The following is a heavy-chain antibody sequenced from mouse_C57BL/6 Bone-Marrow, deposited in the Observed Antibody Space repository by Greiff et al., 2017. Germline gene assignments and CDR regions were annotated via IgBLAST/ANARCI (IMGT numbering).Heavy chain of an antibody. CDR3: ARRNYYYTMCY. Sequence: QVQLQQSGAELARPGASVKMSCKASGYTFTSYTMHWVKQRPGQGLEWIGYINPSSGYTKYNQKFKDKATLTADKSSSTAYMRLSSLTSEDSAVXYCARRNYYYTMCYRGQRTSVTISS. V-gene: IGHV1-4*01. CDR1: GYTFTSYT. D-gene: IGHD1-1*01. CDR2: INPSSGYT. J-gene: IGHJ4*01.